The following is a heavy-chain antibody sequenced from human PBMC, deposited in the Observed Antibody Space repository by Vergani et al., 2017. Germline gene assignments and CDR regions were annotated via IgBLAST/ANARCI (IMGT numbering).Heavy chain of an antibody. J-gene: IGHJ4*02. V-gene: IGHV1-3*01. D-gene: IGHD3-9*01. CDR1: GYTFTSYA. Sequence: QVQLVQSGAEVKKPGASVKVSCKASGYTFTSYAMHWVRQAPGQRLEWMGWIDAGNGNTKYSQKFQGRVTITRDTSASTAYMELSSLRSEDTAVYYCARGAYTYYDILTGYQKRSFDYWGQGTLVTVSS. CDR2: IDAGNGNT. CDR3: ARGAYTYYDILTGYQKRSFDY.